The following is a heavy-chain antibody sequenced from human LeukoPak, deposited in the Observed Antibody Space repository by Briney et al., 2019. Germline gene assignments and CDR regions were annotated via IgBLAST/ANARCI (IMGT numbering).Heavy chain of an antibody. CDR3: AKEVPDFDY. CDR2: ISGSGDST. CDR1: GFTFSTYA. V-gene: IGHV3-23*01. Sequence: GGSLRLSCAASGFTFSTYAMSWVRQAPGKGLEWVSVISGSGDSTYYADSVKGRFTISRGNSKNTLYLQMNSLRAEDTAIYYCAKEVPDFDYWGQGTLVTVSS. J-gene: IGHJ4*02. D-gene: IGHD4/OR15-4a*01.